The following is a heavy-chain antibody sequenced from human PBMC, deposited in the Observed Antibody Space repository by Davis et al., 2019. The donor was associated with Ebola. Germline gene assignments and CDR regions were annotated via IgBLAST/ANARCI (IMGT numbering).Heavy chain of an antibody. CDR3: ARVRRDGYNYFDS. J-gene: IGHJ4*02. Sequence: GGSLRLSCAPSGFSLSGYEMNWVRQAPGKGLEWISYISRSGNTVYYAESVKGRFTISRDSAKNSLSLQMSSLRAEDTAVYYCARVRRDGYNYFDSWGQGTLVTVSS. CDR1: GFSLSGYE. V-gene: IGHV3-48*03. CDR2: ISRSGNTV. D-gene: IGHD5-24*01.